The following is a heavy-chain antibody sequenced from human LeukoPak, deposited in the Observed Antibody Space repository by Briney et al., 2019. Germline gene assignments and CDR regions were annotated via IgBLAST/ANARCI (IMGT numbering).Heavy chain of an antibody. CDR2: IYYSGST. CDR3: ARARSDILPGPTEYYYYSTMDV. CDR1: GGSISSYY. J-gene: IGHJ6*03. V-gene: IGHV4-59*01. D-gene: IGHD3-9*01. Sequence: SETLSLTCTVSGGSISSYYWSWIRQPPGKGLEWIGYIYYSGSTNYNPSLKSRVTISVDTSKNQFSLKLSSVTAADTAVYYCARARSDILPGPTEYYYYSTMDVWGKGPRSPSP.